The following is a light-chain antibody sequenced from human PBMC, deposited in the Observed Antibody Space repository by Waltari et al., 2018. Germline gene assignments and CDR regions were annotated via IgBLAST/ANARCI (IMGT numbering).Light chain of an antibody. CDR3: CSYAGSDTFVV. CDR2: EVS. CDR1: SSDVGSYNL. V-gene: IGLV2-23*02. J-gene: IGLJ2*01. Sequence: QSALTQPASVSGSPGQSITISCTGTSSDVGSYNLVSWYQQHPDKAPKHLIYEVSNRPSGVSVRFPGSKSGNTASLTISGLQAEDEADYYCCSYAGSDTFVVLGGGTKLTVL.